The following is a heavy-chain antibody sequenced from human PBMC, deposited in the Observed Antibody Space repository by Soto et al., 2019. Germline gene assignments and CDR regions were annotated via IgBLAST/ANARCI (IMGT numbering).Heavy chain of an antibody. J-gene: IGHJ4*02. CDR1: GFSFGDSY. CDR3: AKTRVADSGYYFDH. D-gene: IGHD3-10*01. Sequence: GGSLSLSCAASGFSFGDSYMSWIRQSAGKGLEWLSYISGGSSYTKYAESVKGRFTISRDNARRSLFLQVNGLRADDTAIYYCAKTRVADSGYYFDHWGQGTMVTVSS. V-gene: IGHV3-11*03. CDR2: ISGGSSYT.